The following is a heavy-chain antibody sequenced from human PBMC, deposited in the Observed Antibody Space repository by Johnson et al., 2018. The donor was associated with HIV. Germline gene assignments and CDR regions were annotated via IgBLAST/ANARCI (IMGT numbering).Heavy chain of an antibody. CDR2: IKSNTDGGTT. CDR1: GFTFSNAW. D-gene: IGHD2-15*01. CDR3: AREGTIHSAFDI. V-gene: IGHV3-15*01. J-gene: IGHJ3*02. Sequence: VQLVESGGGLVQPGGSLRLSCAASGFTFSNAWMSWVRQAPGKGLEWVGGIKSNTDGGTTDYAAPVQGRFTISRDNSKNTLYLQLNSLRAEDTAVYYCAREGTIHSAFDIWGQGTMVAVSS.